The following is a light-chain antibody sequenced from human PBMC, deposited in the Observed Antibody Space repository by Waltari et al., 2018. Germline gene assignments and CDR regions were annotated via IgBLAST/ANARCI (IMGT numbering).Light chain of an antibody. V-gene: IGLV1-47*01. Sequence: QSVLTQSPSVSGTPGQRVSIACSGSSSNIARHYVYWYQQLPGTAPELLIYRDTQRPSGVPDRFSGSKSGTSASLAISGLRSEDEADYYCAAWDDSLNSLVFGGGTKLTVL. CDR2: RDT. CDR1: SSNIARHY. J-gene: IGLJ2*01. CDR3: AAWDDSLNSLV.